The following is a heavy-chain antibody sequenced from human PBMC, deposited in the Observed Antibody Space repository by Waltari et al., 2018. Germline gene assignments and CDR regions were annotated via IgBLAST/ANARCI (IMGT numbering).Heavy chain of an antibody. CDR1: GASISTHHW. D-gene: IGHD1-1*01. CDR2: VHQSGRT. J-gene: IGHJ4*02. Sequence: QVQLRESGPGLVKPSGTLSLRCDVSGASISTHHWWIWVRQPPGKGLEWIGEVHQSGRTTYNPSLKSRVTIVLNTSKNQFSLNLTSVTAADTALYYCARTWNGIDSWGQGTLVTVSS. CDR3: ARTWNGIDS. V-gene: IGHV4-4*02.